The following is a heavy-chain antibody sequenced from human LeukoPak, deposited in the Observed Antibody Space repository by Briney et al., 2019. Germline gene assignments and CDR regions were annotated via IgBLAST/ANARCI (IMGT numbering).Heavy chain of an antibody. J-gene: IGHJ4*02. Sequence: GGSLRLSCAASGFTFSNYAMSWVRQAPGKGLEWVSIIGYRGGSIYYAYSVQGRFTISRDNSKNTLSLQMNGLRPEDTAVYYCAKDGVATGLTHFDYWGQGTLVTVSS. CDR3: AKDGVATGLTHFDY. D-gene: IGHD5-12*01. V-gene: IGHV3-23*01. CDR2: IGYRGGSI. CDR1: GFTFSNYA.